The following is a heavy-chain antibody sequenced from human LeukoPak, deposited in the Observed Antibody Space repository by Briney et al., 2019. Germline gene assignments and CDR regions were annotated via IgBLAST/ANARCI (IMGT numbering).Heavy chain of an antibody. D-gene: IGHD6-25*01. V-gene: IGHV1-8*01. CDR2: MNPNSGNK. Sequence: ASVKVSCKASGYTFTSYDIKLVRQATGQRLEWMGWMNPNSGNKGYAQKFQGRVTMTRNTSISTAYMELSSLRSEDTAVYYCARGRQRRNNWFDPWGQGTLVTVSS. CDR1: GYTFTSYD. CDR3: ARGRQRRNNWFDP. J-gene: IGHJ5*02.